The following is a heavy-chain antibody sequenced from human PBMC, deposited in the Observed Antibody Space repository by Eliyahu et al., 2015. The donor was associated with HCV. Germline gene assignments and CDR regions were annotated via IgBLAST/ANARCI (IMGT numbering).Heavy chain of an antibody. CDR3: ARGITGTTD. Sequence: QVQLVESGGGVVQPGRSLXLSXSASGFTFSXYAMHWVRQAPGKGLEWVAVISYDGSNKYYADSVKGRFTISRDNSKNTLYLQMNSLRAEDTAVYYCARGITGTTDWGQGTLVTVSS. J-gene: IGHJ4*02. CDR1: GFTFSXYA. D-gene: IGHD1-7*01. CDR2: ISYDGSNK. V-gene: IGHV3-30-3*01.